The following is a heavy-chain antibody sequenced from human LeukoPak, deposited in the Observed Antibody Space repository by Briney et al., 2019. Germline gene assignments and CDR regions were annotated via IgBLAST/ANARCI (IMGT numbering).Heavy chain of an antibody. CDR3: AREARFALPVVGSGDY. D-gene: IGHD6-19*01. V-gene: IGHV4-39*07. Sequence: PSETLSLTCSVSGGSTSSNDYYWGWIRQPPGKGLEWIGTMFYNGATKSNPSLSSRVTMSIDTSKNQFSLKLRSVTAADTAVYYCAREARFALPVVGSGDYWGQGTLVTVSS. CDR2: MFYNGAT. CDR1: GGSTSSNDYY. J-gene: IGHJ4*02.